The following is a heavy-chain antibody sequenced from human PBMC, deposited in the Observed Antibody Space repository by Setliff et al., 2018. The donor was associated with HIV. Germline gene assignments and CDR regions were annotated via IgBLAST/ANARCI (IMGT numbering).Heavy chain of an antibody. J-gene: IGHJ3*02. CDR2: TGREGNSYST. D-gene: IGHD6-19*01. Sequence: SLRLSCAASGFTFSPYWMHWVRQAPGKGLEWVAHTGREGNSYSTLYAASVKGRFTISRDDSEKSTHLQLNALRTEDTGVYYCTTATIPPAGWGALDIWGPGTTVTVSS. CDR3: TTATIPPAGWGALDI. CDR1: GFTFSPYW. V-gene: IGHV3-72*01.